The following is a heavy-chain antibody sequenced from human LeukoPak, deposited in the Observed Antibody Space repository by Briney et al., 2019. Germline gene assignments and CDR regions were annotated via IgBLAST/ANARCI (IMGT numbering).Heavy chain of an antibody. CDR1: GFTFSSYG. CDR3: AKEAAGKGRAEYFQH. D-gene: IGHD6-13*01. J-gene: IGHJ1*01. V-gene: IGHV3-30*18. CDR2: ISYDGSNK. Sequence: GGSLRLSCAASGFTFSSYGTHWVRRAPGKGLEWVAVISYDGSNKYYADSVKGRFTISRDNSKNTLYLQTNSLRAEDTAVYYCAKEAAGKGRAEYFQHWGQGTLVTVSS.